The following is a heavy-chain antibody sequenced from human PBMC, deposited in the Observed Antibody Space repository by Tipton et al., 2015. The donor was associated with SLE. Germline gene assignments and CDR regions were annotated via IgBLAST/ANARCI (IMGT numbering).Heavy chain of an antibody. Sequence: LRLSCAVYGGSFSGYYWSWIRQPPGKGLEWIGEINHSGSTNYNPSLKSRVTISVDTSKNQFSLKLSSVTAADTAVYYCARHRAGWFDPWGQGTLVIVSS. CDR1: GGSFSGYY. D-gene: IGHD6-19*01. CDR3: ARHRAGWFDP. CDR2: INHSGST. J-gene: IGHJ5*02. V-gene: IGHV4-34*01.